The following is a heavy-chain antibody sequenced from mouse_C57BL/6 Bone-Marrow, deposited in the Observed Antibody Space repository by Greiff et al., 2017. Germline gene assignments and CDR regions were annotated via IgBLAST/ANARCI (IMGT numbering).Heavy chain of an antibody. CDR3: ARYYSNYFYYAMDY. CDR1: GYTFTSYW. Sequence: QVQLQQSGAELAKPGGSVKLSCKASGYTFTSYWMHWVKQRPGQGLEWIGYINTSSGYTKYNQKVTDKATFTADKSSSTAYMQLSILTYEESADTYCARYYSNYFYYAMDYGCQGTSATVSS. V-gene: IGHV1-7*01. D-gene: IGHD2-5*01. J-gene: IGHJ4*01. CDR2: INTSSGYT.